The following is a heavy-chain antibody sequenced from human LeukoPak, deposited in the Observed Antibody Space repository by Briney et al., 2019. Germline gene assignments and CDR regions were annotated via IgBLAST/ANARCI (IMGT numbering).Heavy chain of an antibody. V-gene: IGHV1-69*01. J-gene: IGHJ4*02. Sequence: PVASVKVSCKASGGTFSSYAISWVRQAPGQGLEWMGGIIPIFGTANYAQKFQGRVTITADESTSTAYMELSSLRSEDTAVYYCARGALQQPKGFDHWRQGTLVTVSS. CDR2: IIPIFGTA. D-gene: IGHD6-13*01. CDR1: GGTFSSYA. CDR3: ARGALQQPKGFDH.